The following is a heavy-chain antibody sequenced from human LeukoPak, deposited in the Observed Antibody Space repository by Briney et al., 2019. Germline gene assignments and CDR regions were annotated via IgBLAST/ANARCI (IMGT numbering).Heavy chain of an antibody. CDR3: ARDPQMHGMDV. CDR2: IYYSGST. V-gene: IGHV4-31*03. J-gene: IGHJ6*02. Sequence: SETLSLTCTVSGGSVSSGGYYWSWIRQHPGKGLEWIGYIYYSGSTYYNPSLKSRVTISVDTSKNQFSLKLSSVTAADTAVYYCARDPQMHGMDVWGQGTTVTVSS. CDR1: GGSVSSGGYY.